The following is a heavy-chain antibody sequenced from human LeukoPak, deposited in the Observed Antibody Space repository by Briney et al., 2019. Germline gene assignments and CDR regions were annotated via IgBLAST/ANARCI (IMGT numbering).Heavy chain of an antibody. CDR3: ARNPRGSTMVRGGHLFDP. Sequence: GGSLRLSCAASGFTFSSYAMSWVRQAPGKGLEWVSAISGSGGSTYYADSVKGRFTISRDNSKNTLYLQMNSLRAEDTAVYYCARNPRGSTMVRGGHLFDPWGQGTLVTVSP. CDR2: ISGSGGST. V-gene: IGHV3-23*01. J-gene: IGHJ5*02. CDR1: GFTFSSYA. D-gene: IGHD3-10*01.